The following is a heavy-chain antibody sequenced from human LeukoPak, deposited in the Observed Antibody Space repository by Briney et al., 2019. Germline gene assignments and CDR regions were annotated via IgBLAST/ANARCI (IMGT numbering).Heavy chain of an antibody. D-gene: IGHD6-13*01. J-gene: IGHJ5*02. CDR1: GYTLTGYY. V-gene: IGHV1-2*02. CDR2: TNPNSGGT. CDR3: ARVGTVGSSSWSYWFDP. Sequence: GASVKVSCKASGYTLTGYYMHWVRQAPGRGLEWMGWTNPNSGGTNYAQKFQGRVTMTRDTSTSTAYMELRSLRSDDTAVYYCARVGTVGSSSWSYWFDPWGQGTLVTVSS.